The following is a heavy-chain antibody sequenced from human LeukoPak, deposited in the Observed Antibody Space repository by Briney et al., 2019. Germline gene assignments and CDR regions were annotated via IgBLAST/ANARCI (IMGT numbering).Heavy chain of an antibody. CDR1: GFTFSSYS. CDR2: ISSSSSYI. V-gene: IGHV3-21*01. CDR3: ARDPWFGELHYFDY. D-gene: IGHD3-10*01. J-gene: IGHJ4*02. Sequence: GGSLRLSCAASGFTFSSYSKNWVRQAPGKGLEWVSSISSSSSYIYYADSVEGRFTISRDNAKNSLYLQMNSLRAEDTAVYYCARDPWFGELHYFDYWGQGTLVTVSS.